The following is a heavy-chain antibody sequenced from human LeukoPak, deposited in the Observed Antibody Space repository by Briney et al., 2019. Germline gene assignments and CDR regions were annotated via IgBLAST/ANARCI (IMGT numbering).Heavy chain of an antibody. CDR2: IYCSGST. CDR1: GGSISSYY. CDR3: ASYILNYYGSGSYYNDY. J-gene: IGHJ4*02. V-gene: IGHV4-59*12. Sequence: SETLSLTCTVSGGSISSYYWTWIRQPPGKGLEWIGYIYCSGSTNYNPSLRGRVTISVDTSKNQFSLKLSSVTAADTAVYYCASYILNYYGSGSYYNDYWGQGTLVTVSS. D-gene: IGHD3-10*01.